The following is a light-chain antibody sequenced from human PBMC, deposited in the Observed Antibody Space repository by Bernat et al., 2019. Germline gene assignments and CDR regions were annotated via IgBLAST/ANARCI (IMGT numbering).Light chain of an antibody. J-gene: IGKJ1*01. V-gene: IGKV1-16*02. Sequence: DIQMTQSPTLLSASVGDKVTITCRASQDISISLAWFQQKPGRAPKSLIYSASILQSEFPSKFSGSGYGTDFSLTISSLHPGDSATYYCQHYHVYPPTFGQGTKVEIK. CDR2: SAS. CDR3: QHYHVYPPT. CDR1: QDISIS.